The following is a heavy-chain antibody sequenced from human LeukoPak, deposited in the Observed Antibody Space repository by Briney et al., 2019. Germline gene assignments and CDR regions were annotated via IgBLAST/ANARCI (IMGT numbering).Heavy chain of an antibody. CDR2: IYPGDSDT. CDR1: GYSFTNYW. CDR3: ARGGLDCSSTSCYDSAFDI. J-gene: IGHJ3*02. D-gene: IGHD2-2*01. V-gene: IGHV5-51*01. Sequence: GESLKISCKGSGYSFTNYWIGWVRQMPGKGLEWMGIIYPGDSDTRYSPSFQGQVTISADKSISTAYLQWSSLKASDTAVYYCARGGLDCSSTSCYDSAFDIWGQGTMVTVSS.